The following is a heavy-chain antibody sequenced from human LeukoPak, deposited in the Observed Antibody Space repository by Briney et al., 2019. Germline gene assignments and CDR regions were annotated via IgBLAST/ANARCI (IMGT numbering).Heavy chain of an antibody. CDR2: INHSGYT. CDR1: GVSFDDYY. Sequence: SETLSLTCAVSGVSFDDYYWSWVRQTPGKGLEWIGEINHSGYTNDSPSLKSRVTLSIDTSRKQFSLNLRSVTVADAGIYYCTRMTTGHDYWGRGTLVTVSS. J-gene: IGHJ4*02. V-gene: IGHV4-34*01. D-gene: IGHD4-17*01. CDR3: TRMTTGHDY.